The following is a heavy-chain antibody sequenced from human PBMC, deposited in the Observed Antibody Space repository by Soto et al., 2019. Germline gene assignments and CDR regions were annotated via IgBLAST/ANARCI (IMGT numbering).Heavy chain of an antibody. D-gene: IGHD6-19*01. CDR1: GFTFSGSA. CDR3: TRREIAVAGISLYWYFDL. CDR2: IRSKANSYAT. J-gene: IGHJ2*01. V-gene: IGHV3-73*01. Sequence: PGGSLRLSCAASGFTFSGSAMHWVRQASGKGLEWVGRIRSKANSYATAYAASVKGRFTISRDDSKNTAYLQMNSLKTEDTAVYYCTRREIAVAGISLYWYFDLWGRGTLVTVS.